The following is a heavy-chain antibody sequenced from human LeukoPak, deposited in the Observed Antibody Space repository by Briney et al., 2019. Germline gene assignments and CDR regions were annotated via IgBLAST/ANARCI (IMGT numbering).Heavy chain of an antibody. Sequence: SQTLSLTCAISGDSVSSNSAAWNWIRQSPSRGLEWLGRTYYRSKWYNDYAVSVKSRITINPDTSKNQLSLQLNSVTPEDTAVYYCARGTTAPRHKYSSSWYDPLGYYYYGMDVWGQGTTVTVSS. D-gene: IGHD6-13*01. CDR1: GDSVSSNSAA. V-gene: IGHV6-1*01. J-gene: IGHJ6*02. CDR3: ARGTTAPRHKYSSSWYDPLGYYYYGMDV. CDR2: TYYRSKWYN.